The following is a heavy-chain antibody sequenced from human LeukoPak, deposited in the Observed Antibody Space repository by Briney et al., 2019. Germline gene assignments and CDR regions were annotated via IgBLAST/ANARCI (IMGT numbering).Heavy chain of an antibody. J-gene: IGHJ6*03. CDR1: GGSISSSSYY. CDR2: IYYSGST. V-gene: IGHV4-39*07. Sequence: SGPGLVKPSETLSLTCTVSGGSISSSSYYWGWIRQPPGKGLEWIGSIYYSGSTYYNPSLKSRVTISVDTSKNQFSLRLSSVTAADTAVYYCARDWGVSARPGYMDVWGKGTTVTVSS. D-gene: IGHD6-6*01. CDR3: ARDWGVSARPGYMDV.